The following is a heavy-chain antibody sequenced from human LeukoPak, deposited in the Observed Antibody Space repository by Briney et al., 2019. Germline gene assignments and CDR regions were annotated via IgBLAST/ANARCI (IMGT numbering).Heavy chain of an antibody. CDR1: GGSISSYY. CDR3: ARHRYCSSTSCYRSWYFDL. D-gene: IGHD2-2*02. V-gene: IGHV4-59*08. J-gene: IGHJ2*01. Sequence: PSETLSLTCSVSGGSISSYYWSWIRQPPGQGLEWIGYIYYTGTATYNPSLKSRVAISVDMSKNQFSLKLSSVTAADTAVYYCARHRYCSSTSCYRSWYFDLWGRGTLVTVSS. CDR2: IYYTGTA.